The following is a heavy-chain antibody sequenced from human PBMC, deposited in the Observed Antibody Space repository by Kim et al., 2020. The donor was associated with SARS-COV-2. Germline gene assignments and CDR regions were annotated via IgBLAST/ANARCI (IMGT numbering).Heavy chain of an antibody. Sequence: SETLSLTCTVSGGSISSYYWSWIRQPPGKGLEWIGYIYYSGSTNYNPSLKSRVTISVDTSKNQFSLKLSSVTAADTAVYYCARDLGGGSFHYYYGMDVWG. CDR3: ARDLGGGSFHYYYGMDV. V-gene: IGHV4-59*13. J-gene: IGHJ6*01. CDR2: IYYSGST. CDR1: GGSISSYY. D-gene: IGHD2-15*01.